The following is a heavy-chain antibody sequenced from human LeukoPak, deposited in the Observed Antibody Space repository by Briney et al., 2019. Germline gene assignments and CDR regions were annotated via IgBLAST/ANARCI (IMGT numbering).Heavy chain of an antibody. CDR1: GFIFSNEG. CDR3: AKDWGYCSSTSCPEDV. V-gene: IGHV3-30*18. J-gene: IGHJ6*04. D-gene: IGHD2-2*01. Sequence: GGSLRLSCASSGFIFSNEGMHWVRQVPGKGLEWVAGISYDGNNKYYGDSVKGRFTISRDNSKNSLYLQMNSLRAEDTAVYYRAKDWGYCSSTSCPEDVRGKGTTVTVSS. CDR2: ISYDGNNK.